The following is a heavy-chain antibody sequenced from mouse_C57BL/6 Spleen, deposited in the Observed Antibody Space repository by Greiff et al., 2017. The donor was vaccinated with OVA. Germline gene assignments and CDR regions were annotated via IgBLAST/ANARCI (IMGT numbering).Heavy chain of an antibody. Sequence: QVQLQQPGAELVKPGASVKLSCKASGYTFTSYWMHWVKQRPGQGLEWIGMIHPNSGSTNYNEKFKSKAALTVDKSSSTAYIQLSSLTSEDSAVYYCARGGYGNYSAWFAYWGQGTLVTVSA. CDR2: IHPNSGST. D-gene: IGHD2-1*01. CDR1: GYTFTSYW. CDR3: ARGGYGNYSAWFAY. J-gene: IGHJ3*01. V-gene: IGHV1-64*01.